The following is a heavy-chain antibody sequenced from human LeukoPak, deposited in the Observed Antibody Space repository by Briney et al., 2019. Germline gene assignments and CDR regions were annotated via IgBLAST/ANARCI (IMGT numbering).Heavy chain of an antibody. J-gene: IGHJ5*02. V-gene: IGHV3-23*01. CDR1: RFTFYNYA. CDR3: AKSSLLEWLSRQSWFDP. Sequence: GGSLRLSCAAPRFTFYNYAMSWVRQAPGKGPEWVSSISSSGGSTYYADSVKGRFTISRDNSKNTLYLQMNSLRAEDTAVFYCAKSSLLEWLSRQSWFDPWGQGTLVTVSS. D-gene: IGHD3-3*01. CDR2: ISSSGGST.